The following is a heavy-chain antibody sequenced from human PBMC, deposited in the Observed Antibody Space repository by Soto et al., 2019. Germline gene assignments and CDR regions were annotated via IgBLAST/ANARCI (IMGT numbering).Heavy chain of an antibody. D-gene: IGHD3-10*01. Sequence: ASVKVYCKASGCTFTSYDINWVRQATGQVLEWMGWMNPNSGNTGYAQKFQGRVTMTRNTSISTAYMELSSLRSEDTAVYYCALWPLYYYYGMDVWGQGTTVTVSS. CDR1: GCTFTSYD. CDR3: ALWPLYYYYGMDV. V-gene: IGHV1-8*01. CDR2: MNPNSGNT. J-gene: IGHJ6*02.